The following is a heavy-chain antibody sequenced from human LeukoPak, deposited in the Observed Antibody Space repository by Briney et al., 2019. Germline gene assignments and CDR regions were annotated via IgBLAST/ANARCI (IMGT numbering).Heavy chain of an antibody. V-gene: IGHV3-33*01. J-gene: IGHJ4*02. CDR1: GFTFSSYG. CDR3: ARVRYDYVWGSYRYNPPDY. CDR2: IWYDGSNK. D-gene: IGHD3-16*02. Sequence: GGSLRLSCAASGFTFSSYGMHWVRQAPGKGLEWVAVIWYDGSNKYYADSVKGRFTISRDNSKNTLYLQMNSLRAEDTAVYYCARVRYDYVWGSYRYNPPDYWGQGTLVTVSS.